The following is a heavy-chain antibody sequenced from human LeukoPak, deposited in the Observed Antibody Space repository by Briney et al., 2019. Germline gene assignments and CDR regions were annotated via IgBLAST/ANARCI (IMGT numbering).Heavy chain of an antibody. Sequence: GGSLRLSCAASGFTFSSYWMHWVRQAPEKGLVWVSRINSDGSSTSYADSVKGRFTISRDNAKNTLYLQMNSLRAEDTAVYYCASLYSSSSVSGYWGQGTLVTVSS. D-gene: IGHD6-6*01. CDR3: ASLYSSSSVSGY. J-gene: IGHJ4*02. CDR1: GFTFSSYW. V-gene: IGHV3-74*01. CDR2: INSDGSST.